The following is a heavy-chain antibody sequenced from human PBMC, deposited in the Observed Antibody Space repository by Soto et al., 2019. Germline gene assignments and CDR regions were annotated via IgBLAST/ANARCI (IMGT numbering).Heavy chain of an antibody. CDR2: IIPIFGTA. J-gene: IGHJ6*02. Sequence: SVKVSCKASGGTFSSYAISWVRQAPGQGPEWMGGIIPIFGTANYAQKFQGRVTITADESTSTAYMELSSLRSEDTAVYYCAREVYYYGSGSPFRLFGMDVWGQGTTVTVSS. V-gene: IGHV1-69*13. CDR3: AREVYYYGSGSPFRLFGMDV. CDR1: GGTFSSYA. D-gene: IGHD3-10*01.